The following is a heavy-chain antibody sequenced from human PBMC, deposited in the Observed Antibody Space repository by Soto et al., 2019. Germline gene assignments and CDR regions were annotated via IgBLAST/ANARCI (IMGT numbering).Heavy chain of an antibody. J-gene: IGHJ4*02. CDR3: ARTPGYSRTTQPVDY. D-gene: IGHD6-13*01. CDR2: ISSSSSYT. V-gene: IGHV3-11*06. CDR1: GFTFSDYY. Sequence: QVQLVESGGGLVKPGGSLRLSCAASGFTFSDYYMSWIRQAPGKGLEWVSYISSSSSYTNYADSVKGRFTISRDNAKNSLYLQMNSLRAEDTAVYYCARTPGYSRTTQPVDYWGQGTLVTVSS.